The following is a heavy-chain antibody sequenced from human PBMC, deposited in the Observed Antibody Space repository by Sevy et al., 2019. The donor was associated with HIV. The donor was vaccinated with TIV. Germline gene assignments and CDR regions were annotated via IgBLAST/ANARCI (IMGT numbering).Heavy chain of an antibody. CDR3: GKVSIFGVGGFYDY. V-gene: IGHV3-23*01. Sequence: GGSLRLSCAASGFIFSTYAMTWVRQAPGKGLEWVSGISGSGTSTYYTDSVKGRFTISRDNSKNTVYLQMNNLRAEDTAVYYCGKVSIFGVGGFYDYWGQGTLVTVSS. CDR1: GFIFSTYA. D-gene: IGHD3-3*01. J-gene: IGHJ4*02. CDR2: ISGSGTST.